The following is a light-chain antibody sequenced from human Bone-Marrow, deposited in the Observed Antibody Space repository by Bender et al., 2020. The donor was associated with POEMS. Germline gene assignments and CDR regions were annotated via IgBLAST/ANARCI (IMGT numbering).Light chain of an antibody. V-gene: IGLV3-1*01. CDR3: QAWDSNTAV. CDR1: QLDYKY. J-gene: IGLJ2*01. Sequence: SYDLTQPPSMSVSPGQTASIPCSGDQLDYKYISWYQQKPGQSPVVVIYEDAKRPSGIPGRFSGSNSGSTATLTISGTQSMDEADYYCQAWDSNTAVFGGGTKLTVL. CDR2: EDA.